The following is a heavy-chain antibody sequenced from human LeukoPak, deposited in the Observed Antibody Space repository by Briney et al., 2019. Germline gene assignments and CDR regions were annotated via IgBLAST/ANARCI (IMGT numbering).Heavy chain of an antibody. CDR2: ISYDGNNN. CDR1: GFTFSSSA. D-gene: IGHD1-1*01. CDR3: ARDSSGTGTFDI. Sequence: GGSLRLSCAASGFTFSSSAMSWVRQVPGKGLEWVTLISYDGNNNYYAHSVKGRFTISRDNSKNTLYLQMNSLKTEDTAVYYCARDSSGTGTFDIWGQGTTVTVSS. V-gene: IGHV3-30-3*01. J-gene: IGHJ3*02.